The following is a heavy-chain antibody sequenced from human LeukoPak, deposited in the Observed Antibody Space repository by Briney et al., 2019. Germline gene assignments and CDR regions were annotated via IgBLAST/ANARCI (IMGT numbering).Heavy chain of an antibody. J-gene: IGHJ4*02. Sequence: GGSLRLSCAASGFTFSSYAMSWVRQAPGKGLEWVSAISGSGGSTYYADSGKGRFTISRDNSKNTLYLQMNSLRAEDTAVYYCAKDQAPYYYDSSLDYFDYWGQGTLVTVSS. D-gene: IGHD3-22*01. CDR2: ISGSGGST. CDR3: AKDQAPYYYDSSLDYFDY. V-gene: IGHV3-23*01. CDR1: GFTFSSYA.